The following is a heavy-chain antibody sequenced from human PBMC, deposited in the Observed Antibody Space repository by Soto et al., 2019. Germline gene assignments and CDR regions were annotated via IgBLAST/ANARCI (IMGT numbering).Heavy chain of an antibody. CDR2: IYPGDSDT. D-gene: IGHD3-22*01. CDR3: ARHAGAYDSSGLTY. CDR1: GYSFTSYW. J-gene: IGHJ4*02. Sequence: PGESLKISCKGSGYSFTSYWIGWVRQMPGKGLEWMGIIYPGDSDTRYSPSFQGQVTISVDKSLDSAYVQWSSLKTSDTAIYFCARHAGAYDSSGLTYWGQGTQVTVSS. V-gene: IGHV5-51*01.